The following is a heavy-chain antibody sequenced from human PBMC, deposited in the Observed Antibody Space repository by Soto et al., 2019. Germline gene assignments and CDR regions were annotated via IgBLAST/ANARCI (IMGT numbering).Heavy chain of an antibody. V-gene: IGHV3-33*01. CDR2: TWHDGSNT. Sequence: GGSLRLSCAASGFTFSSYGMHWVRQAPGKGLEWVSLTWHDGSNTYYADFVKGRFTVSRDNSKNTLYLQVNSLRAEDTAVYSCARDRWPYCSGGNCYSGFDYWGLGTLVTVSS. J-gene: IGHJ4*02. CDR1: GFTFSSYG. CDR3: ARDRWPYCSGGNCYSGFDY. D-gene: IGHD2-15*01.